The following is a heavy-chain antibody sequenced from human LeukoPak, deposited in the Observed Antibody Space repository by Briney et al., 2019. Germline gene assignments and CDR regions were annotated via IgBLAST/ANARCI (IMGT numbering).Heavy chain of an antibody. CDR2: IQSKTDGGTT. V-gene: IGHV3-15*01. D-gene: IGHD6-6*01. CDR3: TTWSSQLDH. Sequence: APWQEIENVGFIQSKTDGGTTDSATPVKGRFTVSRDDSKNTLYLQMNSLITEDTAVYYCTTWSSQLDHWGQGTLVIGSS. J-gene: IGHJ5*02.